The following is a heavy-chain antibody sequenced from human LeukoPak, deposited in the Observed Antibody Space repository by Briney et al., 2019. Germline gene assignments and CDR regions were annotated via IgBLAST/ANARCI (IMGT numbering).Heavy chain of an antibody. J-gene: IGHJ3*02. Sequence: SGGSLRLSCAASGFTFSSYAMTWVRQAPGKGLVWVSRINSDGSNTIYADSVKDRFTMSRDNAKNTLYLEMNSLRAEDTAVYYCARDVVLSGTDAFDIWGQGTRVTVSS. CDR3: ARDVVLSGTDAFDI. V-gene: IGHV3-74*01. CDR2: INSDGSNT. CDR1: GFTFSSYA. D-gene: IGHD2-15*01.